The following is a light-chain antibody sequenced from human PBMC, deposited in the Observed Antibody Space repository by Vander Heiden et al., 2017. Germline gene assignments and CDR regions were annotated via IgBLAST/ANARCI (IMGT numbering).Light chain of an antibody. J-gene: IGLJ1*01. CDR1: SSDVGSYNL. Sequence: QPPLTQPASVSGSPGPSITISCTGTSSDVGSYNLVSWYQQHPGKAPKLMIYEGSKRPSGVSNRFSGSKSGNTASLTISGLQAEDEADYYCCSYAGSSTYVFGTGTKVTVL. V-gene: IGLV2-23*01. CDR2: EGS. CDR3: CSYAGSSTYV.